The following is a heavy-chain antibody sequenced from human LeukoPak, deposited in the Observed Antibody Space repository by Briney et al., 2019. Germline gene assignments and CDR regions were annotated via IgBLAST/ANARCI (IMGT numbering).Heavy chain of an antibody. J-gene: IGHJ4*02. V-gene: IGHV3-7*03. CDR2: IKPDGGEK. Sequence: GGSLRLSCAASGFTFRNYWMSWVRQPPGKGLEWLANIKPDGGEKYYVDSVKGRFTISRDNSKNTLYLQMNSLRAEDTAVYYCAKVGVTFGGVIVRYFDYWGQGALVTVSS. CDR1: GFTFRNYW. CDR3: AKVGVTFGGVIVRYFDY. D-gene: IGHD3-16*02.